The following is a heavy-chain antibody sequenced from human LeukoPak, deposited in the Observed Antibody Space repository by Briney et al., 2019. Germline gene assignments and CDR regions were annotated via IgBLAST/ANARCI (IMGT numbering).Heavy chain of an antibody. D-gene: IGHD3-22*01. CDR2: IIPICGTT. CDR3: ARGLEYYYDTFRDFDI. CDR1: GGTFSSCA. J-gene: IGHJ3*02. V-gene: IGHV1-69*06. Sequence: SVKVSCKASGGTFSSCAITWVRQAPGQGLEWMGRIIPICGTTNYAQRFQGRVTITADTTTSTAYMHLSSLRSEDTAVYYGARGLEYYYDTFRDFDIWGQGTMVIVSS.